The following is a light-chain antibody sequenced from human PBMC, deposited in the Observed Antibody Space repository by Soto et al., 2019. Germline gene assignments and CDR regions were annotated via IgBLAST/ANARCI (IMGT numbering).Light chain of an antibody. J-gene: IGLJ3*02. V-gene: IGLV3-25*03. Sequence: SYELTQPPSVSVSPGQTARITCSGDALPKQYAYWYQQKPGQAPVLVIYKDSERPSGIPERFSGSSSGTTVTLTISGVQAEVEADYYCQSADSSAPTWVFGGGTKVTVL. CDR2: KDS. CDR1: ALPKQY. CDR3: QSADSSAPTWV.